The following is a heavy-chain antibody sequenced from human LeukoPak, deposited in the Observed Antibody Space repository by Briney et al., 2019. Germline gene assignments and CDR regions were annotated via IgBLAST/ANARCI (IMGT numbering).Heavy chain of an antibody. CDR3: AKVIAGAVAFDY. D-gene: IGHD6-19*01. J-gene: IGHJ4*02. CDR2: IIPIFGTA. V-gene: IGHV1-18*01. CDR1: GYTFTSYG. Sequence: ASVKVSCKASGYTFTSYGISWVRQAPGQGLEWMGGIIPIFGTANYAQKFQGRVTMTTDTSISTAYMDLSRLRSDDTALYYCAKVIAGAVAFDYWGQGTLVTVSS.